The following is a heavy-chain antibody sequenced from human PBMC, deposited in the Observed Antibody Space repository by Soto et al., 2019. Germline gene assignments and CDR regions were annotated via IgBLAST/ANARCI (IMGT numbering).Heavy chain of an antibody. D-gene: IGHD5-18*01. V-gene: IGHV1-2*02. CDR2: MNPKRGGA. CDR1: GYTFTDYY. J-gene: IGHJ3*02. CDR3: TRENIENSDALYDAFDI. Sequence: ASVKVSCKTSGYTFTDYYTHWVRQAPGQGLEWMGWMNPKRGGAYFAQKFQGRVTLTRDTSIGTAYIEVNSLTSDDTAVYFCTRENIENSDALYDAFDIWGQGTTVTVSS.